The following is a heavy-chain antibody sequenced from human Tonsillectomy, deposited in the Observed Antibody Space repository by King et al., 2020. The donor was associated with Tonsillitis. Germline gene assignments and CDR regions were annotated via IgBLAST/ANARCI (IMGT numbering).Heavy chain of an antibody. J-gene: IGHJ4*02. CDR2: INPNSGGT. CDR3: AIEGEQWLAYYFDY. D-gene: IGHD6-19*01. V-gene: IGHV1-2*02. Sequence: QLVQSGAEVKKPGASVKVSCKASGYTFTGYSIHWVRQAPGQGLEWMGWINPNSGGTHFVQKFQGRGTLTRDTSISTAYMELSSLRSDDAAVYYCAIEGEQWLAYYFDYWGQGTLVTVSS. CDR1: GYTFTGYS.